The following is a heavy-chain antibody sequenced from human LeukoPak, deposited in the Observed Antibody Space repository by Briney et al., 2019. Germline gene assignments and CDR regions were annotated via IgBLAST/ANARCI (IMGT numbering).Heavy chain of an antibody. CDR1: GFTFSSYS. V-gene: IGHV3-21*01. J-gene: IGHJ6*02. D-gene: IGHD1-26*01. CDR2: ISSSSSTI. Sequence: GGSLRLSCAASGFTFSSYSMNWVRQAPGKGLEWVSSISSSSSTIFYADSLKGRFTISRDNAKNSLYLQMNSLRAEDTAVYYCARPGPATTNSYGMDVWGQGTTVTVSS. CDR3: ARPGPATTNSYGMDV.